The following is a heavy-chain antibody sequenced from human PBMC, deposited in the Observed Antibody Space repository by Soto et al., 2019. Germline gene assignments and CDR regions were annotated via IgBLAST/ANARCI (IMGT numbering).Heavy chain of an antibody. J-gene: IGHJ4*02. Sequence: QVQLQESGPGLVKPSETLSLTCSVSGGSIGSYYWSWIRQPPGKGLEWIGYSYYSGSTNYNPSLKTRRTTPVDSSKTQFSLKLSSETAADTAVYYCARGGWRPIDYWGQGTLVTVSS. CDR2: SYYSGST. CDR1: GGSIGSYY. V-gene: IGHV4-59*08. D-gene: IGHD3-3*01. CDR3: ARGGWRPIDY.